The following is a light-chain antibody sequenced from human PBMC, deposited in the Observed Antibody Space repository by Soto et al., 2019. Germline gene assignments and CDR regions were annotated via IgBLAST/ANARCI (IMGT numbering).Light chain of an antibody. Sequence: EIVLTQSPGTLSLSPGDRATLSCRASHSINTSFLAWFQQKPGQAPRLLIYAASTRATGIPDRFSGSGFGTDFTLTISKVEPEDFAVYYCQQYGTPRSVTFGQGTRLEIK. J-gene: IGKJ5*01. CDR2: AAS. V-gene: IGKV3-20*01. CDR3: QQYGTPRSVT. CDR1: HSINTSF.